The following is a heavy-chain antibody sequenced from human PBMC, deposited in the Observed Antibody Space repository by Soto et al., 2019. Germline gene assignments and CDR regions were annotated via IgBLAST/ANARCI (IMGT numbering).Heavy chain of an antibody. CDR1: GFTFSSNA. J-gene: IGHJ6*02. CDR2: ISGSGGST. D-gene: IGHD3-3*01. CDR3: AKAVRSGYYYYYYGMDV. Sequence: GGSLRLSCAASGFTFSSNAMSWVRQAPGKGREWVSAISGSGGSTYYADSVKGRFTISRDNSKNTLYLQMSSLRAEDTAVYYCAKAVRSGYYYYYYGMDVWGQGTTVTVSS. V-gene: IGHV3-23*01.